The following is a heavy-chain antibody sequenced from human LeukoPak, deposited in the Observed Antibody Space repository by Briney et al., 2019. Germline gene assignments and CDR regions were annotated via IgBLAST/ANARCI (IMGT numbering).Heavy chain of an antibody. D-gene: IGHD3-22*01. V-gene: IGHV3-23*01. CDR2: LSGSGDSK. J-gene: IGHJ4*02. CDR1: RFTFSSYA. Sequence: GGSLRLSCAASRFTFSSYAMSWVRQAPGKGLEWVSSLSGSGDSKYYADSVKGRFTISRNNSKNALYLQMNSLRPDDTAVYYCAKAVRLHYYDTSGYFGFDSWGQGTLVTVSS. CDR3: AKAVRLHYYDTSGYFGFDS.